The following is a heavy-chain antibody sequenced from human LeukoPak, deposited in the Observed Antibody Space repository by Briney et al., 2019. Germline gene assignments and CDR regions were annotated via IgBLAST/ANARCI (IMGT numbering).Heavy chain of an antibody. CDR3: ARVQCTGGDCSPYFDY. J-gene: IGHJ4*02. Sequence: SETLSLTCAVHGGSFSGYYRSWIRQPPGKGLEWIGYIYHSGSTYYNPSLKSRVTISVDRSKNQFSLKLSSVTAADTAVYYCARVQCTGGDCSPYFDYWGQGTLVTVSS. V-gene: IGHV4-34*01. CDR1: GGSFSGYY. D-gene: IGHD2-21*02. CDR2: IYHSGST.